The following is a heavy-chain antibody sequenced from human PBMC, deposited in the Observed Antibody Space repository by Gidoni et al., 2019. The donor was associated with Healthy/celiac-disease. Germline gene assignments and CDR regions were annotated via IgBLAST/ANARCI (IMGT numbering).Heavy chain of an antibody. CDR2: INAGNGNT. D-gene: IGHD6-19*01. J-gene: IGHJ4*02. V-gene: IGHV1-3*01. Sequence: QVQLVQSGAEVKKPGASVKVSCKASGYPFTSYAMHWVRQAPGQRLEWMGWINAGNGNTKYSQKFQGRVTITRDTSASTAYMELSSLRSEDTAVYYCARVGVIAVGWFGYWGQGTLVTVSS. CDR1: GYPFTSYA. CDR3: ARVGVIAVGWFGY.